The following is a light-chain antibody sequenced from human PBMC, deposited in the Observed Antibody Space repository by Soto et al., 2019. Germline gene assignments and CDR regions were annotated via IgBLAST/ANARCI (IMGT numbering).Light chain of an antibody. CDR1: SSNIRSNT. CDR3: ATWDDILDGVI. CDR2: SNG. V-gene: IGLV1-44*01. J-gene: IGLJ2*01. Sequence: QSVLTQPPSASGTPGQRVTISCSGSSSNIRSNTVNWYQQLPGTAPKLLIYSNGQRPSGVPDRFSGSKSGTSASLAISGLQSEDEADDYCATWDDILDGVIFGGGTKVTVL.